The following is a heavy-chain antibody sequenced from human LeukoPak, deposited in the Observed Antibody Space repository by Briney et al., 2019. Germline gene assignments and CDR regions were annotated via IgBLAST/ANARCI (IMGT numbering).Heavy chain of an antibody. CDR2: IYYSGST. V-gene: IGHV4-39*07. J-gene: IGHJ4*02. Sequence: TASETLSLTCTVSGGSISSSSYYWGWIRQPPGKGLEWIGSIYYSGSTYYNPSLKSRVTISVDTSKNQFSLKLSSVTAADTAVYYCARADPSSPRGNYFDYWGQGTLVTVSS. CDR1: GGSISSSSYY. D-gene: IGHD3-16*01. CDR3: ARADPSSPRGNYFDY.